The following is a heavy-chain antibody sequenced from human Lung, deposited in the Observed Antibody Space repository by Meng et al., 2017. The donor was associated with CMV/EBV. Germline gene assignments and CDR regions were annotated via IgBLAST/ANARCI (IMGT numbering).Heavy chain of an antibody. Sequence: GSXTLPCTVSGASISTTTYYWCWIRQPPGRGLEWIGSKYHNGNVHLLGSENYNPSLKSRVTILMDPSKNQFSLKLVSVTAADTAVYYCVRDSQLGYIDYFDSWXQETLVTVSS. CDR3: VRDSQLGYIDYFDS. CDR2: KYHNGNVH. D-gene: IGHD5-18*01. CDR1: GASISTTTYY. V-gene: IGHV4-61*05. J-gene: IGHJ4*02.